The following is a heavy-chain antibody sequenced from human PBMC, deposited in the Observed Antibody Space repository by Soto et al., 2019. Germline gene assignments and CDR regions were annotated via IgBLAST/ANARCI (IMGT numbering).Heavy chain of an antibody. J-gene: IGHJ4*02. CDR2: IYYSGST. CDR3: ARAPAPYLRPQPNFDY. CDR1: GGSISSYY. Sequence: SETLSLTCTVSGGSISSYYWSWIRQPPGKGLEWIGYIYYSGSTNYNPSLKSRVTISVDTSKNQFSLKLSSVTAADTAVYYCARAPAPYLRPQPNFDYWGQGTLVTVSS. V-gene: IGHV4-59*01.